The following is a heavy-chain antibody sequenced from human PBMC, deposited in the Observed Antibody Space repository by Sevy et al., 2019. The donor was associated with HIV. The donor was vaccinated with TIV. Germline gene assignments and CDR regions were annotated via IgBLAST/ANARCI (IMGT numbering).Heavy chain of an antibody. CDR1: GYTFTGYY. D-gene: IGHD6-13*01. CDR2: INPNSGGT. V-gene: IGHV1-2*06. Sequence: ASVKVSCKASGYTFTGYYMHWVRQAPGQGLEWMGRINPNSGGTNYAQKFQGRVTMTRDTSISTAYMELSRLRSDDTAVYYCATSIAAATPFDYWGQRTLVTVSS. J-gene: IGHJ4*02. CDR3: ATSIAAATPFDY.